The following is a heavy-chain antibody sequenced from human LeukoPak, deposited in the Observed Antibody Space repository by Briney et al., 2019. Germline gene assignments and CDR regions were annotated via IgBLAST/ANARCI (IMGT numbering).Heavy chain of an antibody. CDR3: ARSAMVVVGGPRSRGAFDI. V-gene: IGHV4-59*12. D-gene: IGHD5-18*01. Sequence: SETLSLTCTVSGGSISSYYWSWIRQPPGKGLEWIGYIYDSGSTNYNPSLMSRVTISVDTSKNQFSLKLSSVTAADTAVYYCARSAMVVVGGPRSRGAFDIWGQGTMVTVSS. J-gene: IGHJ3*02. CDR2: IYDSGST. CDR1: GGSISSYY.